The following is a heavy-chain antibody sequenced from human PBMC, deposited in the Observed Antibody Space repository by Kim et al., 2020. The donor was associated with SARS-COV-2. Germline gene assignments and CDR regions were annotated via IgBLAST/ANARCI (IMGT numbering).Heavy chain of an antibody. V-gene: IGHV3-21*01. D-gene: IGHD2-15*01. CDR2: ITSSSTHI. CDR1: GFTFSTYS. J-gene: IGHJ3*02. CDR3: AREYCSGGTCYSDAFDI. Sequence: GGSLRLSCAASGFTFSTYSMNWVRQAPGKGLEWVSSITSSSTHIYYADSVKGRFTISRDNAKNSLYQQMNSLRDEDTAVYYCAREYCSGGTCYSDAFDIWGQGTMVTVSS.